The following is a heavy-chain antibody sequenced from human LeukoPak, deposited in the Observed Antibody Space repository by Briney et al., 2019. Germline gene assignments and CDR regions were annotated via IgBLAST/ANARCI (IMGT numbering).Heavy chain of an antibody. CDR3: ARTREYDPDAFDI. CDR2: ISSSSSYI. D-gene: IGHD2/OR15-2a*01. CDR1: GFTFSSYS. Sequence: GGSLRLSCAASGFTFSSYSMNWVRQAPGKGLEWVSSISSSSSYIYYADSVKGRFTISRDNAKNSLYLQMNSLRAEDTAVYYCARTREYDPDAFDIWGQGTMVTVSS. J-gene: IGHJ3*02. V-gene: IGHV3-21*01.